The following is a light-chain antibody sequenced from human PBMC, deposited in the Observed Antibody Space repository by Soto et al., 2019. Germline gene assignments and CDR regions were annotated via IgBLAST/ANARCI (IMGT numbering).Light chain of an antibody. CDR2: AAS. CDR3: QQSYSVPPT. CDR1: RSVAYF. J-gene: IGKJ2*01. V-gene: IGKV1-39*01. Sequence: DIQLTQAPSSLSASIGDRVTITCRASRSVAYFLNWYQHKPGKAPELLIYAASTLETGVPSRFSGTYSGTDFTLDISNLQPEDFATYFCQQSYSVPPTFGQGTKV.